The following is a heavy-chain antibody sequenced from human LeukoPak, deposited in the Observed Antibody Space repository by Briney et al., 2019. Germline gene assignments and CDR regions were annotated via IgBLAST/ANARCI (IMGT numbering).Heavy chain of an antibody. CDR3: AKDLRGGNKINDAFDI. Sequence: GGSLRLSCAASGFTFSNYAMTWVRQAPGKGLEWVSAISGSGGSTYYADSVKGRFTISRDNSKNTLYLQMNSLRAEDTAVYYCAKDLRGGNKINDAFDIWGQGTMVTVSS. CDR2: ISGSGGST. CDR1: GFTFSNYA. V-gene: IGHV3-23*01. D-gene: IGHD4-23*01. J-gene: IGHJ3*02.